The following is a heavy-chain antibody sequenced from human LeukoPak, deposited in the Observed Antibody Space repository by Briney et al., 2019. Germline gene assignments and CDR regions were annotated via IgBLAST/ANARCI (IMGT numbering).Heavy chain of an antibody. CDR3: ARDMWQQFDWFDP. CDR2: INPNTGDT. D-gene: IGHD6-13*01. J-gene: IGHJ5*02. Sequence: ASVKVSCKASGYTFTAYYMHWVRQAPGQGLEWLGWINPNTGDTNSAERFQGRVTMTRDSSISTAYLELSRLTSDDTAVYYCARDMWQQFDWFDPWGQGTLVTVSS. CDR1: GYTFTAYY. V-gene: IGHV1-2*02.